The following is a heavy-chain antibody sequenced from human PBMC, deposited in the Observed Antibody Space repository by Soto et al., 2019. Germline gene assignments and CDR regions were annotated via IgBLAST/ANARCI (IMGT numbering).Heavy chain of an antibody. D-gene: IGHD5-12*01. V-gene: IGHV4-31*03. CDR3: ARAYSGYDPPDY. CDR2: IYYSGST. CDR1: GGSISSGGYY. Sequence: SETLSLTCTVSGGSISSGGYYWSWIRQHPGKGLEWIGYIYYSGSTYYNPSLKSRVTISVDTSKNQFSLKLSSVTAADTAVYYCARAYSGYDPPDYWGQGTLVTVSS. J-gene: IGHJ4*02.